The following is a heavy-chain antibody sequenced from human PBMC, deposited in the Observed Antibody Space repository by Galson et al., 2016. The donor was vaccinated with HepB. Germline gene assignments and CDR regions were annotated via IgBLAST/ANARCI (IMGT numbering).Heavy chain of an antibody. D-gene: IGHD6-19*01. CDR2: ISWDAGTT. CDR1: GFSFQNYA. CDR3: VKVGSAIAVTGYFDN. Sequence: SLRLSCAASGFSFQNYAMHWVRQAPGKGVEWVSLISWDAGTTYYVDSVKGRFTISRDSTKSSLYLQMNSLRPEDTAIYYCVKVGSAIAVTGYFDNWGQGTLVTVSS. V-gene: IGHV3-43D*03. J-gene: IGHJ4*02.